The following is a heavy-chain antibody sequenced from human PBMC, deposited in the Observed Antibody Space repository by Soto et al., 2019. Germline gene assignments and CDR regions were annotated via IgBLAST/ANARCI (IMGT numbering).Heavy chain of an antibody. D-gene: IGHD6-19*01. V-gene: IGHV4-61*01. Sequence: SETLSLTCTVSGGSVNSGRYYWSWIRQPPGKGLEWIGYIYYSGSTNSNPSLKSRVTISLDTSKNQFSLKLSSVTAADTAVYYCEGNKSGWYMGFDYWGQGTLVTVSS. CDR3: EGNKSGWYMGFDY. CDR2: IYYSGST. CDR1: GGSVNSGRYY. J-gene: IGHJ4*02.